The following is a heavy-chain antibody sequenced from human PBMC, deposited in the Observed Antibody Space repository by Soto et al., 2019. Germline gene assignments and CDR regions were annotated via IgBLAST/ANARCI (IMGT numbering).Heavy chain of an antibody. CDR1: GFSVTTSEVG. V-gene: IGHV2-5*02. CDR3: ARRPTRGSGTFDY. D-gene: IGHD3-10*01. CDR2: IYWDDDK. Sequence: QITLKESGPTLVKPTQTLTLTCSISGFSVTTSEVGVGWIRQPPGKALEWLALIYWDDDKRYSSSLRNSLTITKDTSKNQVVLTMTNLDPLDTATYFCARRPTRGSGTFDYWGQGILVTVSS. J-gene: IGHJ4*02.